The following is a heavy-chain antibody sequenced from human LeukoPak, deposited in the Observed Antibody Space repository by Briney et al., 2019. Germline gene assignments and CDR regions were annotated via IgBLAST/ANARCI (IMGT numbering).Heavy chain of an antibody. V-gene: IGHV3-21*01. CDR2: ISSSSDYM. J-gene: IGHJ4*02. CDR1: GFTFITYN. Sequence: PGGSLRLSCAASGFTFITYNMNWVRQAPGRGLAGVSSISSSSDYMYYVDSVKGRFTISRDNAKNSLYLQMHSLRAEDTAVYYCARRAGGYSHPYDYWGQGILVTVSS. D-gene: IGHD4-23*01. CDR3: ARRAGGYSHPYDY.